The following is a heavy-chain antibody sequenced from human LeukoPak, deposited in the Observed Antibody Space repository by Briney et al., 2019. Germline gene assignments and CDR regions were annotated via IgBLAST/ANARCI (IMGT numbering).Heavy chain of an antibody. CDR1: GYTFTSYY. CDR2: INPSGGST. V-gene: IGHV1-46*01. CDR3: ARGYGAGNDAFDI. D-gene: IGHD3-16*01. J-gene: IGHJ3*02. Sequence: GGSLRLSCAASGYTFTSYYMHWVRQAPGQGLEWMGIINPSGGSTSYAQKFQGRVTMTRDTSTSTVYMELSSLRSEDTAVYYCARGYGAGNDAFDIWGQGTMVTVSS.